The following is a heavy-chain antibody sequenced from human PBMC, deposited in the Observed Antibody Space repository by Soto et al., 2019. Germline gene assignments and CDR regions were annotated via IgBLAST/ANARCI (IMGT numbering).Heavy chain of an antibody. Sequence: QVQLQQWGAGPLRPLETLSLTCGVSGGSFSCYYWAWIRQSPVKGLEWIGEINDRGSINYNPSLKSRVSISVDTSKNHYSLSLRYVTAADTAGYYCARESHDILTGPPWVWYFDLWGRGTLVTV. CDR2: INDRGSI. J-gene: IGHJ2*01. CDR3: ARESHDILTGPPWVWYFDL. D-gene: IGHD3-9*01. V-gene: IGHV4-34*01. CDR1: GGSFSCYY.